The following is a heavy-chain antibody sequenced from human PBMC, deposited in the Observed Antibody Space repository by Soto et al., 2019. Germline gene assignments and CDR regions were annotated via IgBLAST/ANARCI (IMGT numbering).Heavy chain of an antibody. CDR2: IFHSGST. CDR1: GASISSTSSYDW. Sequence: QVQLQESGAGRVKPSGTLSLTCTVSGASISSTSSYDWWSWDRQPPGKGLEWIGEIFHSGSTNYNPSLKSRVSMSVDKSKNQFSLRLRSVTAADTAVYYCAKMVGATLVDYWGQGSLVTVSS. CDR3: AKMVGATLVDY. D-gene: IGHD1-26*01. V-gene: IGHV4-4*02. J-gene: IGHJ4*02.